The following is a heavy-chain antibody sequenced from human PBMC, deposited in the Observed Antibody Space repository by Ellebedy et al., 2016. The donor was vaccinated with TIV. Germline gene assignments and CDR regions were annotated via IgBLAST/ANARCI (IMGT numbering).Heavy chain of an antibody. CDR3: AKDVRYTTGWGGALDI. D-gene: IGHD2-8*02. V-gene: IGHV3-23*01. J-gene: IGHJ3*02. CDR1: GFNFGGHA. Sequence: PGGSLRLSCAASGFNFGGHAMKWVRQAPGKGLEWVSSIGSSAYTTHYADSVKGRFTISRDNSSNTLYLQMNSLRGEDTAVYFCAKDVRYTTGWGGALDIWGQGAMVTVSS. CDR2: IGSSAYTT.